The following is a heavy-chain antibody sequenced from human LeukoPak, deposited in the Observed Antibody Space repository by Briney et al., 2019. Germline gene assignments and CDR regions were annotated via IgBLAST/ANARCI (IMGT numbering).Heavy chain of an antibody. V-gene: IGHV1-2*02. J-gene: IGHJ4*02. Sequence: ASVKVSCKASGYTFTAYYMHWVRQAPGQGLEWMGWINPNSGGTNYAQKFQGRVTMTRDTSISTAYMELSRLRSDDTAVYYCARGRDFWSGSRFDYWGQGTLVTVSS. CDR1: GYTFTAYY. CDR2: INPNSGGT. CDR3: ARGRDFWSGSRFDY. D-gene: IGHD3-3*01.